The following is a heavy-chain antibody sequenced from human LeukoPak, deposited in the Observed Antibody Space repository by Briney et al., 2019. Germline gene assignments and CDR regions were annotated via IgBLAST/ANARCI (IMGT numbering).Heavy chain of an antibody. V-gene: IGHV4-39*01. CDR1: GGSITSSSSSF. D-gene: IGHD2-21*02. CDR2: IYYSGST. J-gene: IGHJ1*01. CDR3: ARAKLDDCGGVCDQYFQH. Sequence: PSETLSLTCTVSGGSITSSSSSFWGWIRQPPGKGLEWIGTIYYSGSTYYNPSLKIRVTISVDTSKNQFSLRLSSVTAADTAVYYCARAKLDDCGGVCDQYFQHWGQGTLVTVSS.